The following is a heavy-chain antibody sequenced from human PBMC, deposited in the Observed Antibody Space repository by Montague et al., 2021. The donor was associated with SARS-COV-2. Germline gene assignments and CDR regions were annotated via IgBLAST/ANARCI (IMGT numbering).Heavy chain of an antibody. J-gene: IGHJ6*02. CDR1: GGSISSYS. Sequence: SETLSLTRTVSGGSISSYSWSWIRQHPGKGLEWIGSIFYSGSTNYNPSLKSRVTISVDTSKKQFSLKLSSVTAADTAVYYCARLGLGGYDILTGYYQSGMDVWGQGTTVTVSS. V-gene: IGHV4-59*08. D-gene: IGHD3-9*01. CDR3: ARLGLGGYDILTGYYQSGMDV. CDR2: IFYSGST.